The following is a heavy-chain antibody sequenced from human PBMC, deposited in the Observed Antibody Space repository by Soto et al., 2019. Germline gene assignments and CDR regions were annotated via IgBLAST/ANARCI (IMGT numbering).Heavy chain of an antibody. CDR1: GYTLTELS. CDR3: APGGFGVVPLDV. CDR2: FDPEDGET. Sequence: ASVKVSCKVSGYTLTELSMHWVRQAPGKGLEWMGGFDPEDGETIYAQKFQGRVTMTEDTSTDTAYMELSSLRSEDTAVYYCAPGGFGVVPLDVWGQGTTVTVAS. J-gene: IGHJ6*02. V-gene: IGHV1-24*01. D-gene: IGHD3-3*01.